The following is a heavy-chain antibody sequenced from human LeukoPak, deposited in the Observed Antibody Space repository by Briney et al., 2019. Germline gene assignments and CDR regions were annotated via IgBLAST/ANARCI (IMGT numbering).Heavy chain of an antibody. CDR2: IRSKAYGGTT. CDR1: GFTFGDYA. J-gene: IGHJ4*02. CDR3: TRDHGSSWYERGYFDY. V-gene: IGHV3-49*04. D-gene: IGHD6-13*01. Sequence: GGSLRLSCTASGFTFGDYAMSWVRQAPGKGLEWVGFIRSKAYGGTTEYAASVKGRFTISRDDSKSIAYLQMNSLKTEDTAVYYCTRDHGSSWYERGYFDYWGQGTLVTVSS.